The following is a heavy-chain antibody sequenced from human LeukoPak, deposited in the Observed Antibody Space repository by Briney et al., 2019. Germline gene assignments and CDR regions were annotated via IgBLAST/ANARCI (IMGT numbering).Heavy chain of an antibody. V-gene: IGHV3-43*01. CDR2: ISWDGGST. D-gene: IGHD4-17*01. CDR3: AKDSGTTVTPYYFDY. Sequence: GGSLRLSCAASGFTFDDYTMHWVRQAPGKGLEWVSLISWDGGSTYYAVSVKGRFTISRDNSKNSLYLQMNSLRTEDTALYYCAKDSGTTVTPYYFDYWGQGTLVTVSS. CDR1: GFTFDDYT. J-gene: IGHJ4*02.